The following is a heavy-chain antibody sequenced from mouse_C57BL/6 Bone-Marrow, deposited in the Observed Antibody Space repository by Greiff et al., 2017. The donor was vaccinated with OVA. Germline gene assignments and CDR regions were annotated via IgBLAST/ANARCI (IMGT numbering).Heavy chain of an antibody. CDR3: AKLITSMDD. CDR1: GFTFSDYG. Sequence: DVQLVESGGGLVKPGGSLKLSCAASGFTFSDYGMHWVRQAPEKGLEWVAYISSGSSTIYYADTVKGRFTISRDNAKNTLFLQMTSLRSEDTAVYYCAKLITSMDDWGQGTSVTVSS. V-gene: IGHV5-17*01. J-gene: IGHJ4*01. D-gene: IGHD1-1*01. CDR2: ISSGSSTI.